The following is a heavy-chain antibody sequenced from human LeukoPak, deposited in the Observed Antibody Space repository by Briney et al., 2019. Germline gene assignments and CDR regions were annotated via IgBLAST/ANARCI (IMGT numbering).Heavy chain of an antibody. CDR2: ISWDGGST. CDR1: EFTFDDYT. V-gene: IGHV3-43*01. CDR3: AKDMGYSSSCFDY. Sequence: GGSLRLSCAASEFTFDDYTMHWVRQAPGKGLEWVSLISWDGGSTYYADSVKGRFTISRDNSKNSLYLQMNSLRTEDTALYYCAKDMGYSSSCFDYWGQGTLVTVSS. J-gene: IGHJ4*02. D-gene: IGHD6-6*01.